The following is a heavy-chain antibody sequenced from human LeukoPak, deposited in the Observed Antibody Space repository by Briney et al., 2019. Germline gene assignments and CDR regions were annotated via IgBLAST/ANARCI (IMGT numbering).Heavy chain of an antibody. CDR2: ISDSGDST. CDR3: AKDHKYNWNYSDY. D-gene: IGHD1-20*01. V-gene: IGHV3-23*01. Sequence: GGSLRLSCAASGFTFSSYAMSWVRQAPGKGLEWVSSISDSGDSTYCADSVKRRFTISRDNSKNTLYLQMISMSAEDTAVYYCAKDHKYNWNYSDYWGQGTLVTVSS. J-gene: IGHJ4*02. CDR1: GFTFSSYA.